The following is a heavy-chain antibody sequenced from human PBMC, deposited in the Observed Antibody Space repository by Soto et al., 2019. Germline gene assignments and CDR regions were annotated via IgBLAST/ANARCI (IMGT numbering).Heavy chain of an antibody. J-gene: IGHJ5*02. Sequence: SETLSLTCTVSGYSVNSGTYYWSWIRQPPGKGLEWIGYIYNSGTTKYNPSLKSRVTISVDRSKNQFSLKLSSVTAADTAVYYCARVPDRWGQGTLVTVS. V-gene: IGHV4-61*01. D-gene: IGHD2-2*01. CDR2: IYNSGTT. CDR1: GYSVNSGTYY. CDR3: ARVPDR.